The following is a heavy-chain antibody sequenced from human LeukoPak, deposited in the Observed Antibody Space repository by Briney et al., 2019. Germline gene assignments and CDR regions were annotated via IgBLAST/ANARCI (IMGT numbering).Heavy chain of an antibody. Sequence: PGGSLRLSCAASGFTFSSYSMNWVRQAPGKGLEWVSYISSSSSTIYYAASVKGRFTISRDNAKNSLYLQMNSLRDEDTAVYYCARDPGYSYGYVLDYWGQGTLVTVSS. CDR1: GFTFSSYS. V-gene: IGHV3-48*02. J-gene: IGHJ4*02. D-gene: IGHD5-18*01. CDR3: ARDPGYSYGYVLDY. CDR2: ISSSSSTI.